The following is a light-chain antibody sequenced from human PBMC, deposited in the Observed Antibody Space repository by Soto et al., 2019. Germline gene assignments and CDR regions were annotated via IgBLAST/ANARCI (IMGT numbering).Light chain of an antibody. CDR2: DVS. V-gene: IGKV3-11*01. CDR1: ESVTNY. Sequence: EIELTQSPATLSLSPGERGTLSCRASESVTNYLAWYQQKPGQAPRLLVYDVSNRATGTPARFSGGGSGTDFTLTISNLEPEDFAVYYCQQRSDWPWTFGQGIKVDIK. CDR3: QQRSDWPWT. J-gene: IGKJ1*01.